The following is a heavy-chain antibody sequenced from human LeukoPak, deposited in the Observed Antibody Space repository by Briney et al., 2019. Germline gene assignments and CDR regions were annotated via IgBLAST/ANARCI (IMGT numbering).Heavy chain of an antibody. CDR3: ARKDSVSRGLYYFYYGMDV. CDR1: GYTFTRSY. V-gene: IGHV1-46*01. CDR2: INPSGGST. D-gene: IGHD3-10*01. Sequence: ASVKVSCKASGYTFTRSYIHWVRHAPGQGLEWMGIINPSGGSTSYAQKFQGRVTMPRDTSTSTVYMELSSLRSEDTAVYYCARKDSVSRGLYYFYYGMDVWGQGSTVTVYS. J-gene: IGHJ6*02.